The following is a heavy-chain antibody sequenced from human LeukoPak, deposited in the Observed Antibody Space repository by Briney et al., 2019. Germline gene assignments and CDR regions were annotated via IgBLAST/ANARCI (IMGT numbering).Heavy chain of an antibody. J-gene: IGHJ4*02. V-gene: IGHV4-31*03. D-gene: IGHD2-2*01. CDR3: AREAVPAALDY. CDR2: IYYSGST. Sequence: SETLSLTCTVSGGSISSGGYYWSWIRQHPGKGLEWIGYIYYSGSTYYNPSLKSRVTISVDTSKNQFSLKLSSVTAADTVVYYCAREAVPAALDYWGQGTLVTVSS. CDR1: GGSISSGGYY.